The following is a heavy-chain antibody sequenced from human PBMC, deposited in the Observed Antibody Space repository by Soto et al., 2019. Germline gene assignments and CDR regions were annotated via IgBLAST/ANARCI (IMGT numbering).Heavy chain of an antibody. V-gene: IGHV1-18*01. D-gene: IGHD5-12*01. CDR1: GYTFFTYD. CDR2: ISTYSGDT. CDR3: SRHHGPTTSENWFDP. Sequence: QAHLVQSGVEVKTPGASVKVSCQASGYTFFTYDISWVRQAPGQGLEWMGWISTYSGDTKYAQKFKGRVTMTTDTSTTTAYLELRSVRSVDTAVYYCSRHHGPTTSENWFDPWGQGTLVTVSS. J-gene: IGHJ5*02.